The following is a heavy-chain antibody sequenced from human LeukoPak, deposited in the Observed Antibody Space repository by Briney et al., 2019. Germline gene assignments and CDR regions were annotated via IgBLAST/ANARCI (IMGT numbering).Heavy chain of an antibody. CDR3: ARSSDDFGYFDY. CDR2: INPNSGGT. CDR1: GYTFTGYY. Sequence: ASVKVSCKASGYTFTGYYMHWVRQAPGQGLEWMGWINPNSGGTNYAQKFQGRVTMTRDTSISTAYMELSRLRSDDTAVYYCARSSDDFGYFDYWGQGTLVTVSS. J-gene: IGHJ4*02. D-gene: IGHD3-3*01. V-gene: IGHV1-2*02.